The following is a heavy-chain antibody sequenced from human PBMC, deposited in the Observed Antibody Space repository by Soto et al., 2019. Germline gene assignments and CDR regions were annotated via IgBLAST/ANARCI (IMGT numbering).Heavy chain of an antibody. CDR1: RGSISSSNYH. Sequence: QLQLQESGPGLVKRSETLYLTCTVSRGSISSSNYHWGWIRQPPGKGLEWIGSMYYSGSAYYSPSLKSRVTISVDASKNQFSLKLTSVTAADTAVYHGARHVGNSPPGSWGQGTLVTVSS. V-gene: IGHV4-39*01. CDR2: MYYSGSA. J-gene: IGHJ4*02. D-gene: IGHD1-26*01. CDR3: ARHVGNSPPGS.